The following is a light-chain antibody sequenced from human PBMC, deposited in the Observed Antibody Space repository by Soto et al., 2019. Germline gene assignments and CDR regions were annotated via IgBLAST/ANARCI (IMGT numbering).Light chain of an antibody. Sequence: QPVLTQPPSASGTPGQRVTISCSGSSANIGSNYVYWYQQLPGTAPKLLIYRNNQRPSGVPDRFSGSKSGTSASLAISGLRSEDEADYYCAAWDESLSGVVFGGGTKLTVL. CDR2: RNN. CDR1: SANIGSNY. V-gene: IGLV1-47*01. J-gene: IGLJ2*01. CDR3: AAWDESLSGVV.